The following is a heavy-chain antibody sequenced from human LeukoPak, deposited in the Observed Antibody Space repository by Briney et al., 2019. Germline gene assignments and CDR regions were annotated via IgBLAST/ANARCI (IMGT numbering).Heavy chain of an antibody. V-gene: IGHV4-4*07. CDR1: GGSISSYY. Sequence: SETLSLTCTVSGGSISSYYWNWIRQPAGKGLEWIGRIYTSGSTNYNPSLKSRVTMSVDTSKNQFSLKLSSVTAADTAVYYCARASVYAVRGPHNPGFDSWGQGTLVTVSS. CDR2: IYTSGST. D-gene: IGHD2-8*01. J-gene: IGHJ4*02. CDR3: ARASVYAVRGPHNPGFDS.